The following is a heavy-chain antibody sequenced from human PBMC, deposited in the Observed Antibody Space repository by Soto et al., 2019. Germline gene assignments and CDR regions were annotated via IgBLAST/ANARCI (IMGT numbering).Heavy chain of an antibody. J-gene: IGHJ6*02. V-gene: IGHV3-11*01. D-gene: IGHD6-13*01. CDR3: ARDLRDTYSSSWYRWYYYGMDV. Sequence: QVQLVESGGGLVKPGGSLRLSCAASGFTFSDYYMSWIRQAPGKGLEWVSYISSSGSTIYYADSVKGRFTISRDNDNTSLYLQMNSLRAEYTAVYYCARDLRDTYSSSWYRWYYYGMDVCGQGTTGAVSS. CDR1: GFTFSDYY. CDR2: ISSSGSTI.